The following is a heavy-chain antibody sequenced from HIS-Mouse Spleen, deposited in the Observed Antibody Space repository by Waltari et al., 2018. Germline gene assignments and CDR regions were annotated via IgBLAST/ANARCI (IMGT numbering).Heavy chain of an antibody. D-gene: IGHD4-4*01. CDR3: ARGHDYSNYFDY. CDR1: GYPFTSYD. V-gene: IGHV1-8*02. CDR2: MNPNSGNT. J-gene: IGHJ4*02. Sequence: QVQLVQSGAEGKKPGASVKVPCKASGYPFTSYDLNWVRQATGQGLEWRGWMNPNSGNTGYAQKFQGRVTMTRNTSISTAYMELSSLRSEDTAVYYCARGHDYSNYFDYWGQGTLVTVSS.